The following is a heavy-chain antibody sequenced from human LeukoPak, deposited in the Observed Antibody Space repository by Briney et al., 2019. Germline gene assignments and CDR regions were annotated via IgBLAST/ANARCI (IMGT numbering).Heavy chain of an antibody. CDR2: IIPIFGTA. CDR3: ARSVVVPAAIGGVRPNWFDP. Sequence: GASVKVSCKASGGTFSSYAISWVRQAPGQGLEWMGGIIPIFGTANYAQKFQGRVTITADKSTSTAYMELSSLRSEDTAVYYCARSVVVPAAIGGVRPNWFDPWGQGTLVTVSS. J-gene: IGHJ5*02. V-gene: IGHV1-69*06. CDR1: GGTFSSYA. D-gene: IGHD2-2*01.